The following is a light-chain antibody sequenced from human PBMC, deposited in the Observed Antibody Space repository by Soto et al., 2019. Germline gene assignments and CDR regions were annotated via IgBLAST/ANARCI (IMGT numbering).Light chain of an antibody. CDR3: SSYTSSDTYV. J-gene: IGLJ1*01. V-gene: IGLV2-14*01. CDR1: SSDVGVYNY. CDR2: DVS. Sequence: QSMLTQPASVSGSPGQSITISCTGTSSDVGVYNYVSWYQQHPGKAPKLMIIDVSNRPSGVSNRFSGSKSGNTASLTISGLQAEDEADYYCSSYTSSDTYVFGTGTKVTVL.